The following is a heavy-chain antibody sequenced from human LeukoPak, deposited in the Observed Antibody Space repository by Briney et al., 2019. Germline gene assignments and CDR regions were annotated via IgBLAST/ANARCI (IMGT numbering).Heavy chain of an antibody. CDR1: GGSFSGYY. CDR3: ARPRPQYSSSRFFDY. D-gene: IGHD6-13*01. CDR2: INHSGST. J-gene: IGHJ4*02. V-gene: IGHV4-34*01. Sequence: SETLSLTCAVYGGSFSGYYWSWIRQPPGKGLECIGEINHSGSTNYNPSLKSRVTISVDTSKNQFSLKLSSVTAADTAVYYCARPRPQYSSSRFFDYWGQGTLVTVSS.